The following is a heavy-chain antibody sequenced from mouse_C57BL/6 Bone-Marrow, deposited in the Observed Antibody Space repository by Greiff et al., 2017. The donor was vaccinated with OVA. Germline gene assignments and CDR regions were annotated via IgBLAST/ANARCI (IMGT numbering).Heavy chain of an antibody. D-gene: IGHD1-1*01. Sequence: VQLQQSGPELVKPGASVKIPCEASEYTFTDYNMDWVKQSHGKSLEWIGDINPNNGGTIYNQKFKGKATLTVDKSSSTAYMELRSLTSEDTAVYYCARWGSSYVRYFDVWGTGTTVTVSS. J-gene: IGHJ1*03. CDR2: INPNNGGT. V-gene: IGHV1-18*01. CDR3: ARWGSSYVRYFDV. CDR1: EYTFTDYN.